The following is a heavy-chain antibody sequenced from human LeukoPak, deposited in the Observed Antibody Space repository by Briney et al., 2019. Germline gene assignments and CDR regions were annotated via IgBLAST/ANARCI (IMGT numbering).Heavy chain of an antibody. J-gene: IGHJ4*02. V-gene: IGHV3-23*01. CDR1: GLTFSSYA. Sequence: PGGSLTLSRAASGLTFSSYAMSWVHQAPGKGLEWVLAISCIGGSKYYADSVKGRFTISRDNSKNTLYLQMNSLKAEGTAVYYLAKVTDTAPSYDFDYWGQGTLVTVST. D-gene: IGHD5-18*01. CDR3: AKVTDTAPSYDFDY. CDR2: ISCIGGSK.